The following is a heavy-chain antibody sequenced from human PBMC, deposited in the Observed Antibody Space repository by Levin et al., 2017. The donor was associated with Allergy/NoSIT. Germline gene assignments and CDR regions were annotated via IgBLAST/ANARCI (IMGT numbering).Heavy chain of an antibody. J-gene: IGHJ6*02. CDR1: GGSVSSGTYY. CDR2: INYRGGT. V-gene: IGHV4-61*01. CDR3: ARNRIIVSGGNDYYYGMDV. D-gene: IGHD5/OR15-5a*01. Sequence: PSETLSLTCSVSGGSVSSGTYYWSWIRRPPGKELEWIGYINYRGGTKYNPSLESRVTISVDTSKNEFSLKVTSVTAADTAVYYCARNRIIVSGGNDYYYGMDVWGQGTTVTVSS.